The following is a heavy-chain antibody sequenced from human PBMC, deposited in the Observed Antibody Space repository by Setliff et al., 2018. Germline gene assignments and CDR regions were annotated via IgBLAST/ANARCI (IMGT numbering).Heavy chain of an antibody. D-gene: IGHD2-15*01. CDR3: AKDDAGYCSGGSCYAPFDY. J-gene: IGHJ4*02. Sequence: HPGGSLRLSCVVSGFTFNNYAMTWVRQAPGKGLEWVSSISGSGGTTDYADSVRGRFTVSRDNSKDTVYLQLSSLRVDDTAVYYCAKDDAGYCSGGSCYAPFDYWGQGTLVTVSS. V-gene: IGHV3-23*01. CDR1: GFTFNNYA. CDR2: ISGSGGTT.